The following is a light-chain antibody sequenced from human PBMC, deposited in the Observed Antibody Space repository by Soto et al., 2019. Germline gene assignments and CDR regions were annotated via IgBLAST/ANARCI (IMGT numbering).Light chain of an antibody. V-gene: IGLV2-23*02. Sequence: QSALTQPASVSGSPGQSLSISCTGASSDVGRYNLVSWYQQHPGKAPKLMLYEVSKRPSGVSHRFSGSRSGNTASLTISGLQADDEADYYCCSYAGSDGVFGTGTQLTVL. CDR2: EVS. CDR1: SSDVGRYNL. J-gene: IGLJ1*01. CDR3: CSYAGSDGV.